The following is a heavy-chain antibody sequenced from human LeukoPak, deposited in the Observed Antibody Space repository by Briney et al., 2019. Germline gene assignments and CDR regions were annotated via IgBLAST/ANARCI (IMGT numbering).Heavy chain of an antibody. CDR2: INHSGST. CDR1: GGSISSYY. D-gene: IGHD2-21*01. Sequence: SETLSLTCTVSGGSISSYYWSWIRQPPGKGLEWIGEINHSGSTNYNPSLKSRVTISVDTSKNQFSLKLSSVTAADTAVYYCARGVVIAPQTFDYWGQGTLVTVSS. J-gene: IGHJ4*02. V-gene: IGHV4-34*01. CDR3: ARGVVIAPQTFDY.